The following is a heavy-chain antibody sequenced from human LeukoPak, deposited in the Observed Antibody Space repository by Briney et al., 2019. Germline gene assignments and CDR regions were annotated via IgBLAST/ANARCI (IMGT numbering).Heavy chain of an antibody. V-gene: IGHV3-23*01. J-gene: IGHJ3*02. CDR3: ASIVVAPAAIPDQDAFDI. CDR1: GFTFSSYA. CDR2: ISGSGGST. Sequence: GGSLRLSCAASGFTFSSYAMSWVRQAPGKGLEWVSAISGSGGSTYYADSVKGRFTISRDNAKNSLYLQMNSLRAEDTAVYYCASIVVAPAAIPDQDAFDIWGQGTMVTVSS. D-gene: IGHD2-2*02.